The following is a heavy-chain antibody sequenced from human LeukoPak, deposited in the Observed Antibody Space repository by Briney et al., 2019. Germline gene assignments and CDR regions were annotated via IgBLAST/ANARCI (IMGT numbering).Heavy chain of an antibody. J-gene: IGHJ4*02. Sequence: GGSLRLSCAPSGFPFRFYSMNYARHAPGKGLECVSYISTSSTTRYYADSVRGRFTISRDNAKNSLYLQMNSLRAEDTAVYYCARGNPTSGSWPIFDYWGQGTLVTVSS. D-gene: IGHD6-13*01. CDR3: ARGNPTSGSWPIFDY. CDR2: ISTSSTTR. V-gene: IGHV3-48*01. CDR1: GFPFRFYS.